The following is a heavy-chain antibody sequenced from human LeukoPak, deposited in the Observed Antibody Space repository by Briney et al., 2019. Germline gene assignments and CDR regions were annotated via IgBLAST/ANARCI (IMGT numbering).Heavy chain of an antibody. Sequence: PEGSLRLSCAASGFTFSTYWMHWVRQAPGKGLVWVSRISSDGSITSYADSVKGRFTISRDNAKNTLYLQMNSLRAEDTAVYYRARHLNYYLDYWGQGTLVTVSS. CDR1: GFTFSTYW. J-gene: IGHJ4*02. CDR3: ARHLNYYLDY. D-gene: IGHD3-10*01. CDR2: ISSDGSIT. V-gene: IGHV3-74*01.